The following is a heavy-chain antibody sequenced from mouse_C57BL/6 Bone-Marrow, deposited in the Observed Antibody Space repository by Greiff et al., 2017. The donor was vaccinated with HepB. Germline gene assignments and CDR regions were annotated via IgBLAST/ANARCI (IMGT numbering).Heavy chain of an antibody. CDR1: GYTFTSYW. J-gene: IGHJ4*01. CDR2: IDPNSGGT. Sequence: QVQLKQPGAELVKPGASVKLSCKASGYTFTSYWMHWVKQRPGRGLEWIGRIDPNSGGTKYNEKFKSKATLTVDKPSSTAYMRLSSLTSEDSAVYYCAREVDYGSSYGYAMDYWGQGTSVTVSS. V-gene: IGHV1-72*01. CDR3: AREVDYGSSYGYAMDY. D-gene: IGHD1-1*01.